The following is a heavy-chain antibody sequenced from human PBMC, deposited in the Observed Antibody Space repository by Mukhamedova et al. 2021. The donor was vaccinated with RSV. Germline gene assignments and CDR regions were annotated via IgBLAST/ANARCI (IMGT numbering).Heavy chain of an antibody. V-gene: IGHV5-51*01. CDR2: IYPGDSDT. J-gene: IGHJ4*02. Sequence: VRQTPGKGLEWMGIIYPGDSDTRYSPSFQGQVTISADTSISTAYLQWSSLKASDTAMYYCARPVETAIYYWGQGTLVTGSA. CDR3: ARPVETAIYY. D-gene: IGHD5-18*01.